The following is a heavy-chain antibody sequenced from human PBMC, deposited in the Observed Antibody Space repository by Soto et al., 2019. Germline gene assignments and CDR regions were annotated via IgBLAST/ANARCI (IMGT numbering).Heavy chain of an antibody. CDR2: INPSGGST. CDR3: ARETECGSGGSCYPYFQH. Sequence: ASVKVSGKASGYTFTSYYMHWVRQAPGQGLEWMGIINPSGGSTSYAQKFQGRVTMTRDTSTSTVYMELSSLRSEDTAVYYCARETECGSGGSCYPYFQHWGQGTLVTVSS. D-gene: IGHD2-15*01. J-gene: IGHJ1*01. CDR1: GYTFTSYY. V-gene: IGHV1-46*01.